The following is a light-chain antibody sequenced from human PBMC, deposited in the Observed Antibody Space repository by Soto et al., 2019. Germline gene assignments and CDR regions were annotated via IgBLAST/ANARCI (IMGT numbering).Light chain of an antibody. CDR3: TSYTSSSIFYV. J-gene: IGLJ1*01. CDR2: EVS. V-gene: IGLV2-14*01. CDR1: SSDVGGYNF. Sequence: QSALTQPASVSGSPGQSITISCTGTSSDVGGYNFVSWFQHHPGKAPKVMIYEVSNRPSGVSNRFSGSKSGNTASLTISGLQAEDESDYYCTSYTSSSIFYVFGPGTKLTVL.